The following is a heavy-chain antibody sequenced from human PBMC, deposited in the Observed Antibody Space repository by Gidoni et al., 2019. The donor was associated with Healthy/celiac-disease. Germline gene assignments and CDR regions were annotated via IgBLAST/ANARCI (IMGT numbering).Heavy chain of an antibody. V-gene: IGHV4-4*07. Sequence: QVQLQESGPGLVKPSETLSLTCTVSGGSISSYYWSWIRQPAGKGLEWIGRIYTSGSTNYNPSLKSRVTMSVDTSKNQFSLKLSSVTAADTAVYYCARGEQDIVVVPAAIRGNWFDPWGQGTLVTVSS. CDR1: GGSISSYY. CDR2: IYTSGST. CDR3: ARGEQDIVVVPAAIRGNWFDP. J-gene: IGHJ5*02. D-gene: IGHD2-2*02.